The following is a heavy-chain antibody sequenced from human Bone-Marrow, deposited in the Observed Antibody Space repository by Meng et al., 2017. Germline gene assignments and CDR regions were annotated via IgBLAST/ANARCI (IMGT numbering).Heavy chain of an antibody. V-gene: IGHV6-1*01. CDR2: TYYRSKWYN. J-gene: IGHJ4*02. D-gene: IGHD6-19*01. CDR1: GDSVSSNSAA. CDR3: ARAYSSGWYVLPFDY. Sequence: SCAISGDSVSSNSAAWNWIRQSPSRGLEWLGRTYYRSKWYNDYAVSVKSRITIHPDTSKNQFSLQLNSVTPEDTAVYYCARAYSSGWYVLPFDYWGQGTRVTVSS.